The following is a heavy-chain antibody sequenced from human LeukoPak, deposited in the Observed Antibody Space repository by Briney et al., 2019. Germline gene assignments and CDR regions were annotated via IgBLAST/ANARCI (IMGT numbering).Heavy chain of an antibody. CDR1: GFTFGDYA. CDR3: TRGVVVVPAARYYFDY. V-gene: IGHV3-49*04. CDR2: IRSKAYGGTT. Sequence: GGSLRLSCTASGFTFGDYAMSWVRQAPGKGLEWVGFIRSKAYGGTTEYAASVKGRFTISRDDSKSIAYLQMNSLKTEDTAVYYCTRGVVVVPAARYYFDYWGQGTLVTVSS. D-gene: IGHD2-2*01. J-gene: IGHJ4*02.